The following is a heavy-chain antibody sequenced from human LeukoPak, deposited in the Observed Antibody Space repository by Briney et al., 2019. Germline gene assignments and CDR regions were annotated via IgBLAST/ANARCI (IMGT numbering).Heavy chain of an antibody. CDR2: MYHSGST. V-gene: IGHV4-38-2*02. CDR1: GYSISSGHY. Sequence: SETLSLTCTVSGYSISSGHYWGWIRQPPGKGLEWIGSMYHSGSTNYNPSLKSRVTISVDTSKNQFSLKLSSVTAADTAVYYCARGRELDYWGQGTLVTVSS. J-gene: IGHJ4*02. CDR3: ARGRELDY. D-gene: IGHD1-26*01.